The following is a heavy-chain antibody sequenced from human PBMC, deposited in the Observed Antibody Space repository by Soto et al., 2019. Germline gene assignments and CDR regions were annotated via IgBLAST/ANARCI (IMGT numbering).Heavy chain of an antibody. CDR2: ISAYNGNT. V-gene: IGHV1-18*04. CDR1: GYTFTSYG. D-gene: IGHD3-3*01. CDR3: ARFVAFGSGYSNNWFDP. Sequence: SVKVSCKASGYTFTSYGISWVRQAPGQGLEWMGWISAYNGNTNYAQKLQGRVTMTTDTSTSTAYMELRSLRSDDTAVYYCARFVAFGSGYSNNWFDPWGQGTLVTVSS. J-gene: IGHJ5*02.